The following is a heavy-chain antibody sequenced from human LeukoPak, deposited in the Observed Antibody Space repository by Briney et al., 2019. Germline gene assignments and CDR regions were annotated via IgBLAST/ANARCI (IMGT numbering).Heavy chain of an antibody. CDR3: ASDYGDYGNAFDI. CDR1: GYTFTGYY. D-gene: IGHD4-17*01. CDR2: INPNSGGT. Sequence: ASVKFSCKASGYTFTGYYMHWVRQAPGQGLEWMGWINPNSGGTNYAQKFQGRVTMTRDTSISTAYMELSRLRSDDTAVYYCASDYGDYGNAFDIWGQGTMVTVSS. V-gene: IGHV1-2*02. J-gene: IGHJ3*02.